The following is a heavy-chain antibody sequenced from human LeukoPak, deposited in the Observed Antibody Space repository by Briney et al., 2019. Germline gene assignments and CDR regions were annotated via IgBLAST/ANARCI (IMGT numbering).Heavy chain of an antibody. V-gene: IGHV3-23*01. D-gene: IGHD3-3*01. Sequence: GGSLRLSCAASGLTFSSYAMSWVRQAPGKGLEWVSAISGSGGSTYYADSVKGRFTISRDNSKNTLYLQMNSLRAEDTAVYYCAKGITIFGIDYYYMDVWGKGTTVTVSS. CDR2: ISGSGGST. CDR1: GLTFSSYA. CDR3: AKGITIFGIDYYYMDV. J-gene: IGHJ6*03.